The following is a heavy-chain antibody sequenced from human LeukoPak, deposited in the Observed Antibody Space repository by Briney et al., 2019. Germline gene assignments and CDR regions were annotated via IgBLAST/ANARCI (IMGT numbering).Heavy chain of an antibody. CDR2: IYHSGST. CDR3: ARRSYDFWSGYYTEWFDP. Sequence: PSETLSLTCAVSGYSISSGYYWGWIRQPPGKGLEWIGGIYHSGSTYYNPSLKSRVTISVDTSKNQFSLKLSSVTAADTAVYYCARRSYDFWSGYYTEWFDPWGQGTLVTVSS. D-gene: IGHD3-3*01. V-gene: IGHV4-38-2*01. J-gene: IGHJ5*02. CDR1: GYSISSGYY.